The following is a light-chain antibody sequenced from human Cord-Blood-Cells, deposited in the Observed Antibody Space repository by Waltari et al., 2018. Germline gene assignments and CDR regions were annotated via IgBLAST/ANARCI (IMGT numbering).Light chain of an antibody. CDR3: AAWDDSLNGYV. Sequence: QSVLTQPPSASGTPGQRVTISCSGSSSNIGSNTVNWYQQLPGPAPKLLTYSNTQRPSGVPDRFSGSKSGTSASLAISGLQSEDEADYYCAAWDDSLNGYVFGTGTKVTVL. V-gene: IGLV1-44*01. CDR1: SSNIGSNT. CDR2: SNT. J-gene: IGLJ1*01.